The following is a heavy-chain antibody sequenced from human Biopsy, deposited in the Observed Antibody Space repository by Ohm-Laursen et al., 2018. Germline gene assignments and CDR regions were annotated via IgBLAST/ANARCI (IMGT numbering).Heavy chain of an antibody. Sequence: TLSLTCTVSGGSLNGDYWSWIRQSPGKGLEWIGSISDTGSTNYSPSLRGRVTISVDTSKKQFSLKVSSVTPADTAVFFCARLYRLDDYWNDDPPDAFDVWGQGTMVTVSS. CDR3: ARLYRLDDYWNDDPPDAFDV. V-gene: IGHV4-59*01. CDR2: ISDTGST. D-gene: IGHD3-3*01. CDR1: GGSLNGDY. J-gene: IGHJ3*01.